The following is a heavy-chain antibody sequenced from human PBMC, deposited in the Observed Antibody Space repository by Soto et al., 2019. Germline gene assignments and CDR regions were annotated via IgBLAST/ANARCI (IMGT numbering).Heavy chain of an antibody. CDR3: ARDSGYAEN. CDR2: INAGNGDT. J-gene: IGHJ4*02. CDR1: GYTFTS. Sequence: QVQLVQSGAEVKKPGASVKVSCKASGYTFTSMHWVRQAPGQRLEWMGWINAGNGDTKYSQKFQGRVTITRDTSANTAYLELSSLRSEDMAVYYCARDSGYAENWGQGTLVTLSS. D-gene: IGHD5-12*01. V-gene: IGHV1-3*01.